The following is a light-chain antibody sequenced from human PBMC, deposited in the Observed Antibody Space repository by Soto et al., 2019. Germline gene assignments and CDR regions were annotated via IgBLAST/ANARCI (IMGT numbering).Light chain of an antibody. J-gene: IGLJ3*02. CDR2: ANT. V-gene: IGLV1-40*01. CDR3: QSYDNSLSGSWV. Sequence: QSVLTQPPSVSGAPGQKVIFSCTGSSSNVGADYDVHWYQQLPGTAPKLLIYANTNRPSGVPDRFSCSKSGTSASLAITGLQAEDEADYYCQSYDNSLSGSWVFGGRTKLTVL. CDR1: SSNVGADYD.